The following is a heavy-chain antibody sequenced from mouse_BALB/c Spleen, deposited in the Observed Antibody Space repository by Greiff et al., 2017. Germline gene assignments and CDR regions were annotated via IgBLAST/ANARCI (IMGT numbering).Heavy chain of an antibody. CDR2: IDPFNGGT. D-gene: IGHD1-1*01. CDR3: ARDYYGSIYLGFAY. CDR1: GYSFTSYY. Sequence: VQLQQSGPELMKPGASVKISCKASGYSFTSYYMHWVKQSHGKSLEWIGYIDPFNGGTSYNQKFKGKATLTVDKSSSTAYMHLSSLTSEDSAVYYCARDYYGSIYLGFAYWGQGTLVTVSA. V-gene: IGHV1S135*01. J-gene: IGHJ3*01.